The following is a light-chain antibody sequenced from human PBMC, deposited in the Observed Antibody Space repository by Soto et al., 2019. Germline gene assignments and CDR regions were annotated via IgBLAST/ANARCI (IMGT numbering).Light chain of an antibody. CDR2: GAS. Sequence: EIVLTQSPGTLSLSPGERATLSCRASQSVSSSYLAWYQQKPGQAPRLLIYGASSRATGIPDRFSARGSGTDFTLTISRLEPEDFAVYYCQQYGSSGTFGQGTKV. V-gene: IGKV3-20*01. CDR3: QQYGSSGT. J-gene: IGKJ1*01. CDR1: QSVSSSY.